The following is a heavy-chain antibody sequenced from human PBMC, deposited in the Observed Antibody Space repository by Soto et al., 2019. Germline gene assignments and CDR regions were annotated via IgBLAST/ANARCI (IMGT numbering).Heavy chain of an antibody. CDR3: TTDDIQWQLHLNY. CDR2: IKSKTDGGTT. J-gene: IGHJ4*02. Sequence: EVQLVESGGGLVKPGGSLRLSCAASGFTFNNAWMNWVRQAPGKGLELVGRIKSKTDGGTTDYAAPIKSRFTISRDDSIHTLYLQMNSLKTEDTAVYYCTTDDIQWQLHLNYWGQGTLVTVSS. V-gene: IGHV3-15*07. CDR1: GFTFNNAW. D-gene: IGHD2-15*01.